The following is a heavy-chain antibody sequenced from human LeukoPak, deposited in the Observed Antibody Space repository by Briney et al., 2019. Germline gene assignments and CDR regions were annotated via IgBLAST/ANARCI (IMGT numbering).Heavy chain of an antibody. D-gene: IGHD3-22*01. Sequence: SGTLSLTCTVSGGSISSGGYYWSWIRQHPGKGLEWIGYIYYSGSTYYNPSLKSRVTISVDTSKNQFSLKLSSVTAADTAVYYCARERSDDSSGYYYFDYWGQGTLATVSS. CDR1: GGSISSGGYY. J-gene: IGHJ4*02. CDR2: IYYSGST. V-gene: IGHV4-31*03. CDR3: ARERSDDSSGYYYFDY.